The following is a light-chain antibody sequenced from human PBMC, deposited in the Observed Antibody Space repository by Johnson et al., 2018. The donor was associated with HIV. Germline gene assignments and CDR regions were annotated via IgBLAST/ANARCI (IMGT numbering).Light chain of an antibody. J-gene: IGLJ1*01. Sequence: QSVLTQPPSVSAAPGQKVTISCSGNRSNIGDNFVSWYQHLPGTAPKLLVYDNSKRPSGIPDRFSGSKSGTSATLGITGLQTGDEADYYCGTWDSSLSAGFFGTGTKVTVL. CDR2: DNS. V-gene: IGLV1-51*01. CDR3: GTWDSSLSAGF. CDR1: RSNIGDNF.